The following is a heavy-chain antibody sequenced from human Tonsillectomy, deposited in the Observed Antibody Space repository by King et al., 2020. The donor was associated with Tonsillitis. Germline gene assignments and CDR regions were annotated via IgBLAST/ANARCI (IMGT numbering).Heavy chain of an antibody. V-gene: IGHV1-18*01. Sequence: QLVQSGAEVQKAGASLKVSCKASGYTFISYGITWVRQAPGQGLQWMGWISAYNGNSNNAQTLQGRVTMTVDTSTNTAYMELRSQTSDDTAMYYCARERGALDYWGQGTLVTVSS. J-gene: IGHJ4*02. CDR3: ARERGALDY. CDR2: ISAYNGNS. D-gene: IGHD1-26*01. CDR1: GYTFISYG.